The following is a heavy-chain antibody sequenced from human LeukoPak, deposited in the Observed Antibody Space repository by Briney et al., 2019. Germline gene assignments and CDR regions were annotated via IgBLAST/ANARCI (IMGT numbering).Heavy chain of an antibody. Sequence: SETLSLTCTVSGGSISSNYWSWIRQPPGKGLEWIGYIYYSGSTNYNPSLKSRVTISVDTSKNQFSLKLSSVTAADTAVYYCASLDPWRYGMGVWGKGTTVTVSS. J-gene: IGHJ6*04. D-gene: IGHD3-9*01. V-gene: IGHV4-59*01. CDR2: IYYSGST. CDR3: ASLDPWRYGMGV. CDR1: GGSISSNY.